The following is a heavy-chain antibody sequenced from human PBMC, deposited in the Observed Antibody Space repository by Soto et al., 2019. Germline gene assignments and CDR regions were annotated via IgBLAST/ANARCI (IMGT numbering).Heavy chain of an antibody. CDR2: IWYDGSNK. CDR1: GFTXSSYG. Sequence: QVQLVXXGGGVVXPGXXLXLXXAXXGFTXSSYGMHWXRQAPGKXXXXXAVIWYDGSNKYYADSVKGRFTISXDXXKNXXXXXXXXXXXEDTAVYYCARDRWSDFWSTSAFDIWGQGTMVTVSS. J-gene: IGHJ3*02. V-gene: IGHV3-33*01. CDR3: ARDRWSDFWSTSAFDI. D-gene: IGHD3-3*01.